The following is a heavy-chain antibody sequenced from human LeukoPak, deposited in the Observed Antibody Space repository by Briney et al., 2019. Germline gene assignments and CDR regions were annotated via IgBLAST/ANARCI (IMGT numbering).Heavy chain of an antibody. CDR2: ISGSGGST. D-gene: IGHD1-20*01. J-gene: IGHJ4*02. V-gene: IGHV3-23*01. CDR3: ARDGGITGTTYPFDY. CDR1: GFTFSSYA. Sequence: PGGSLRLSCAASGFTFSSYAMGWVRQAPGKGLEWVSAISGSGGSTYYADSVKGRFTISRDNSKNSLYLQMNSLRAEDTAVYYCARDGGITGTTYPFDYWGQGTLVTVSS.